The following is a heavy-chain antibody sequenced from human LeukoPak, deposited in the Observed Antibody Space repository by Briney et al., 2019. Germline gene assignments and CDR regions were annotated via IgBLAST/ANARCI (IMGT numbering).Heavy chain of an antibody. CDR1: GYTFTSYG. CDR3: ARIGDYYDSSGYYHFDY. D-gene: IGHD3-22*01. CDR2: ISAYNGNT. V-gene: IGHV1-18*01. Sequence: ASVKVSCKASGYTFTSYGISWVRQAPGQGLEWMGWISAYNGNTNHAQKLQGRVTMTTDTSTSTAYMELRSLRSDDTAVYYCARIGDYYDSSGYYHFDYWGQGTLVTVSS. J-gene: IGHJ4*02.